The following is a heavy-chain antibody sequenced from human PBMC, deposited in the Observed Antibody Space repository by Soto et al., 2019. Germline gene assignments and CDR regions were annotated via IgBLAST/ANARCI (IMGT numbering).Heavy chain of an antibody. Sequence: QLQLQESGSGLVKPSPTLSLTCVVSGASINSGDYARNWVRQPPGKGLEGLGYIYNNGGSYYNPSLQSRVTISLDRSQNHFSLRLNSVTAADTALYFCARGDKNNDYYFDHWGQGALVTVTT. J-gene: IGHJ4*02. V-gene: IGHV4-30-2*01. CDR1: GASINSGDYA. D-gene: IGHD3-16*01. CDR3: ARGDKNNDYYFDH. CDR2: IYNNGGS.